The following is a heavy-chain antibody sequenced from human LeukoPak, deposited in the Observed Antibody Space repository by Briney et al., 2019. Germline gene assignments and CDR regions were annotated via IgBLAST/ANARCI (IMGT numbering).Heavy chain of an antibody. CDR2: IKTDGSET. J-gene: IGHJ3*02. CDR1: GFSFSAYW. V-gene: IGHV3-7*01. CDR3: ARTAGALPIDI. D-gene: IGHD1-14*01. Sequence: PGGSLSLSCAASGFSFSAYWMGWVRQVPGKGLEWVANIKTDGSETHYVDSVRGRFTISRDNAQNSLYLQMNSLRAEDTAVYYCARTAGALPIDIWGQGTMVTVSS.